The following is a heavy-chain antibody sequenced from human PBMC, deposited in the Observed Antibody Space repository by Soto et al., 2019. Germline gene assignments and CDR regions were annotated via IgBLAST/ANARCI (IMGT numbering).Heavy chain of an antibody. CDR1: GGTFSSYA. J-gene: IGHJ6*02. V-gene: IGHV1-69*12. CDR3: ATQVLPNYYFSGMDV. Sequence: QVQLVQSGAEVKKPGSSVKVSCKASGGTFSSYAISWVRQAPGQGLEWMGGIIPIFGTANYAQKFQGRVTITADESTSTAYMELSRLISEDTAVYYCATQVLPNYYFSGMDVWGQGTTVTVAS. CDR2: IIPIFGTA. D-gene: IGHD2-2*01.